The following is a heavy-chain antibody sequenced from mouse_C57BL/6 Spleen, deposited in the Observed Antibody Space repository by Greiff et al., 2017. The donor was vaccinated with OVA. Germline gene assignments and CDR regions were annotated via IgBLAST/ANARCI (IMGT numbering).Heavy chain of an antibody. CDR3: ARSFRRVGPIDY. Sequence: EVQLQQSGPELVKPGASVKISCKASGYTFTDYYMNWVKQSHGKSLEWIGDINPNNGGTSYNQKFKGKATLTVDTTSSTAYMELRSLTSDDSADYYCARSFRRVGPIDYWGQGTSVTVSS. D-gene: IGHD1-3*01. V-gene: IGHV1-26*01. J-gene: IGHJ4*01. CDR2: INPNNGGT. CDR1: GYTFTDYY.